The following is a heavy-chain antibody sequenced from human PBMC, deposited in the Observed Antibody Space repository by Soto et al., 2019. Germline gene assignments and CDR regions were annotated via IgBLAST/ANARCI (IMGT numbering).Heavy chain of an antibody. V-gene: IGHV3-33*01. D-gene: IGHD3-22*01. Sequence: GGTLRLSCAASGFSFSSYGMHWVRQAPGKGLEWVAVIWYDGSNKYYADSVKGRFTISRDTSKNTLYLQMNSLRAEDTAVYYCARAGYYDSSGHAFDIWGQGTIVTVS. J-gene: IGHJ3*02. CDR1: GFSFSSYG. CDR2: IWYDGSNK. CDR3: ARAGYYDSSGHAFDI.